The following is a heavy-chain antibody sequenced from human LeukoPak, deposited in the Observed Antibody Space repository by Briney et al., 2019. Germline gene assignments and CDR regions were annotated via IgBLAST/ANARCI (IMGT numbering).Heavy chain of an antibody. CDR3: ARDRPEDFWSGYYFYYYYGMDV. CDR2: ISSSSSYI. V-gene: IGHV3-21*01. D-gene: IGHD3-3*01. J-gene: IGHJ6*02. Sequence: GRSLRLSCAASGFTFSSYSMNWVRQAPGKGLEWVSSISSSSSYIYYADSVKGRFTISRDNAKNSLYLQMNSLRAEDTAVYYCARDRPEDFWSGYYFYYYYGMDVWGQGTTVTVSS. CDR1: GFTFSSYS.